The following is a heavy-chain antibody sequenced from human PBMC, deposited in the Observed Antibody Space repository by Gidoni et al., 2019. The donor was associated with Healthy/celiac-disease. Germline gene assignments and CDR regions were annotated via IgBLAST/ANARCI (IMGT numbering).Heavy chain of an antibody. V-gene: IGHV1-2*02. CDR2: INPNSGDT. Sequence: QVQLVQSGAEVKKPGASLKVSCTASGYTFTGYYMHWVRQAPGQGLEWMGWINPNSGDTNYAQKFQGRVTLTRDTSISTAYMELSRLRSDDTAVYYCATAGAGGFDYWGQGTLVTVSS. CDR1: GYTFTGYY. J-gene: IGHJ4*02. CDR3: ATAGAGGFDY. D-gene: IGHD2-15*01.